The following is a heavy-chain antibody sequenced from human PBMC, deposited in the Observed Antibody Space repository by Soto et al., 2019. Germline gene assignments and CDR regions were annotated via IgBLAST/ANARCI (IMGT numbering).Heavy chain of an antibody. D-gene: IGHD2-2*01. CDR1: GFTFSSYG. V-gene: IGHV3-30*03. CDR2: ISYDGSNK. CDR3: ASDREYCSSTSCYACCGMDV. J-gene: IGHJ6*02. Sequence: QPGGSLRLSCAASGFTFSSYGMHWVRQAPGKGLEWVAVISYDGSNKYYADSVKGRFTISRDNSKNTLYLQMNSLRAEDTAVYYCASDREYCSSTSCYACCGMDVWGQGTTVTVSS.